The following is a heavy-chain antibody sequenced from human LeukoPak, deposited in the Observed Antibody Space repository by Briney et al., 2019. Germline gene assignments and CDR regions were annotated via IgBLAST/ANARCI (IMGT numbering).Heavy chain of an antibody. CDR1: GYTFTGYY. V-gene: IGHV1-2*02. CDR2: INPNSGGT. Sequence: ASVKVSCKASGYTFTGYYMHWVRQAPGQGLEWMGWINPNSGGTNYAQKFQGRVTMTRDTSISTAYMELSRLRSDDTAVYYCARSHGGATISDYWGQGTLVTVSS. CDR3: ARSHGGATISDY. D-gene: IGHD5-12*01. J-gene: IGHJ4*02.